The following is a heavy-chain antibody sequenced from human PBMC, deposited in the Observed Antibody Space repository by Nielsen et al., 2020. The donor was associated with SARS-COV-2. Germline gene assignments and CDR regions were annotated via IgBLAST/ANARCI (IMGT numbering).Heavy chain of an antibody. CDR3: AKSLRTGYPNNWFDP. V-gene: IGHV3-23*01. CDR1: GFTFSSYA. CDR2: ISGSGGST. J-gene: IGHJ5*02. D-gene: IGHD3/OR15-3a*01. Sequence: GESLKISCAASGFTFSSYAMSWVRQAPGKGLEWVSAISGSGGSTYYADSVKGRFTISRDNSKNTLYLQMNSLRAEDTAVYYCAKSLRTGYPNNWFDPWGQGTLVTVSS.